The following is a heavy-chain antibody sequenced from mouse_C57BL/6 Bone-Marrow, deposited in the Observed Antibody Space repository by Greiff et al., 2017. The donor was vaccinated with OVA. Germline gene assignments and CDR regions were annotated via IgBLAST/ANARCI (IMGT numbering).Heavy chain of an antibody. D-gene: IGHD1-1*01. CDR3: AREGVLLLRPGLDY. Sequence: QVQLQQPGAELVKPGASVTLSCKASGYTFPSYWMQWVKQRPGPGLEWIGELDPSDSFPNYTQKFKVKATLTVDTSAITAYMQRSSLTAEDSAVYYGAREGVLLLRPGLDYWGQGTTLTVAS. CDR1: GYTFPSYW. J-gene: IGHJ2*01. CDR2: LDPSDSFP. V-gene: IGHV1-50*01.